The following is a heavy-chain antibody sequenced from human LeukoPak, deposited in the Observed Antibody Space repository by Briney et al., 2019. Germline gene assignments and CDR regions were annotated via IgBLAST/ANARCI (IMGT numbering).Heavy chain of an antibody. CDR1: GFTFSSYW. V-gene: IGHV3-7*01. J-gene: IGHJ4*02. CDR2: INQDGSEK. CDR3: ARRAPSHDFDD. Sequence: PGASLRLSCAASGFTFSSYWMTSVRQAPGKGLEWVANINQDGSEKYYVDSVKGRFTISRDNAKNSLYLHMNSLRVEDTALYYCARRAPSHDFDDWGQGTLVTVSS.